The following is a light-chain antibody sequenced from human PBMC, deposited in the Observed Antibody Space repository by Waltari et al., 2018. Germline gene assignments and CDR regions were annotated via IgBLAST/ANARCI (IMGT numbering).Light chain of an antibody. Sequence: DIQMTQSAYSMSAYVGDTVTITCRASQGISIYLNWFQQKPGKAPKLLIYAATTLQSGVPSRFSGSGSGTEFTLTISSLQPEDFAAYYCLQLNSYPYSFGQGTKVEIK. CDR3: LQLNSYPYS. CDR2: AAT. V-gene: IGKV1-17*01. CDR1: QGISIY. J-gene: IGKJ2*03.